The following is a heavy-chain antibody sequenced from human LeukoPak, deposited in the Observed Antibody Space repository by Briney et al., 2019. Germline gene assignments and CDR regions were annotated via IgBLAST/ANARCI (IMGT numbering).Heavy chain of an antibody. V-gene: IGHV3-23*01. CDR3: AKGGYSYGSRWFDP. CDR1: GFTFGSYG. J-gene: IGHJ5*02. CDR2: ISGGGGNS. Sequence: PGGSLRLSCVASGFTFGSYGMGWVRQAPGKGLEWVSGISGGGGNSDYADSVKGRFTISRNDSNNTLYLQMASLGADDTAVYYCAKGGYSYGSRWFDPWGQGTLVTVSS. D-gene: IGHD5-18*01.